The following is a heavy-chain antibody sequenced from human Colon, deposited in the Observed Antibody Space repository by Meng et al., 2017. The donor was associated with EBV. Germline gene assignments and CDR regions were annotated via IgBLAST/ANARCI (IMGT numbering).Heavy chain of an antibody. CDR1: GGSFSDSY. J-gene: IGHJ4*02. V-gene: IGHV4-34*01. CDR2: INHVGST. CDR3: ASSDCSGGTCYLDC. D-gene: IGHD2-15*01. Sequence: QVQLQQWGAGLLKPSETLSLTCTVYGGSFSDSYWTWIRQPPGKGLEWIGEINHVGSTTYNPSLKSRVTISVDTSKNQFSLKLSSVTAADAAVYYCASSDCSGGTCYLDCWGQGTLVTGSS.